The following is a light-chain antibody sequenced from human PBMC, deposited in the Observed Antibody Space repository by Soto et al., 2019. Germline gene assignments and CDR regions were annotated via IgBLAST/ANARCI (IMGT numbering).Light chain of an antibody. Sequence: IQLTQSTSSLSASVGDRVTITCRASQGISSFLAWYQQKPGKAPKLLISGASTLESGVPSRFSGSGSGTDFTLTISSLQPEDFATYYCQQLNSYPITFGQGTRLE. CDR3: QQLNSYPIT. V-gene: IGKV1-9*01. CDR1: QGISSF. J-gene: IGKJ5*01. CDR2: GAS.